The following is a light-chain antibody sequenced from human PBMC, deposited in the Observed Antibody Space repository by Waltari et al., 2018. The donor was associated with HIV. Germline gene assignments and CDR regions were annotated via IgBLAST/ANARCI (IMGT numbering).Light chain of an antibody. J-gene: IGLJ2*01. CDR2: DVS. Sequence: QSALTQPASVSGSPGQSITISCTGTSSDVGRYNYVSWYQQHPGKAPKLMIYDVSNRPSGVSSRFSGSKSGNTASLTISGLQAEDEADYYCSSYTTSSTLDVVIGGGTKLTVL. CDR1: SSDVGRYNY. V-gene: IGLV2-14*03. CDR3: SSYTTSSTLDVV.